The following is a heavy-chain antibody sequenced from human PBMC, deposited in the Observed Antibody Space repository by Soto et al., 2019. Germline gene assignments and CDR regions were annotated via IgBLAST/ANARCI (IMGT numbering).Heavy chain of an antibody. D-gene: IGHD2-15*01. J-gene: IGHJ6*03. V-gene: IGHV3-33*06. CDR2: IWYDGSNK. Sequence: GGSLRLSCAASGFTFSSYGMHWVRQAPGKGLEWVAVIWYDGSNKYYADSVKGRFTISRENSKNTLYLQMNSLRAEDTAVYYCAKSESRTVVAAPTHDVSHMDVWGKGTTVTVSS. CDR3: AKSESRTVVAAPTHDVSHMDV. CDR1: GFTFSSYG.